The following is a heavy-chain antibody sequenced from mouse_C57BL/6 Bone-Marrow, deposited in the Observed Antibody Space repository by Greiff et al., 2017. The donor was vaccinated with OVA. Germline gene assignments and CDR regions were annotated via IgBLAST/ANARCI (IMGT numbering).Heavy chain of an antibody. CDR2: IYPGDGDT. CDR3: ARTNWPLSYYFDC. D-gene: IGHD4-1*02. Sequence: QVQLQQSGPELVKPGASVKISCKASGYAFSSSWMNWVKQRSGKCLEGIGRIYPGDGDTNYNGKFKGKATLTADKSSSTAYMQLSNLTSEDSAVYYCARTNWPLSYYFDCWGQGATLTVSS. CDR1: GYAFSSSW. J-gene: IGHJ2*01. V-gene: IGHV1-82*01.